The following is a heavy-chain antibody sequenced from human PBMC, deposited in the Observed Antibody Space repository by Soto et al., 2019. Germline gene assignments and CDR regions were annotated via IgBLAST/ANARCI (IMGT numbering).Heavy chain of an antibody. CDR3: ASHQVDILTGSRDY. J-gene: IGHJ4*02. V-gene: IGHV5-10-1*01. CDR2: IDPSDSYT. D-gene: IGHD3-9*01. CDR1: GYSFTSYW. Sequence: RGESLKISCKGSGYSFTSYWISWVRQMPGKGLEWMGRIDPSDSYTNYSPSFQGHVTISADKSISTAYLQWSSLKASDTAMYYCASHQVDILTGSRDYWGQGTLVTVSS.